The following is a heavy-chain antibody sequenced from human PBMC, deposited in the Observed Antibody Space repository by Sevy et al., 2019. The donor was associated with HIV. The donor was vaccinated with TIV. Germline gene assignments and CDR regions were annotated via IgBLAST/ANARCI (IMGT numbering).Heavy chain of an antibody. V-gene: IGHV3-15*07. CDR2: IKSKTDGGTT. D-gene: IGHD5-18*01. CDR3: TTDGGGYNYGYSFDY. Sequence: GGSLRLSCAASGFTFSNAWMNWVRQAPGKGLEWVGRIKSKTDGGTTDDAAPVKGRFTISRDDSKNTLYLQMNSLKTEDTAVYYCTTDGGGYNYGYSFDYWGLGTLVTVSS. J-gene: IGHJ4*02. CDR1: GFTFSNAW.